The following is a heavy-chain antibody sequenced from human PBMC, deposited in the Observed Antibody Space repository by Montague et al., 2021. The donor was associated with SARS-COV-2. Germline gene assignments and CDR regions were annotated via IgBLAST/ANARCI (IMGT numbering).Heavy chain of an antibody. CDR1: GGSMNSDGYY. CDR2: IYYTGST. V-gene: IGHV4-31*03. Sequence: TLSLTCTVSGGSMNSDGYYWSWIRQHPGKGLEWIGYIYYTGSTFYNPSLKSRLTMSVDTSQNQFSLRLISVTAADTAVYYCARGRGYTGYDSDWSQGTLVTVTS. D-gene: IGHD5-12*01. J-gene: IGHJ4*02. CDR3: ARGRGYTGYDSD.